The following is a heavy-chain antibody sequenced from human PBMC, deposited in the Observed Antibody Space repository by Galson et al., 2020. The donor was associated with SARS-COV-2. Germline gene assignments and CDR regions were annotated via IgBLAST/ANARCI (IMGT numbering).Heavy chain of an antibody. Sequence: GGSLRLSCAASGFTFSSYGMHWVRQAPGKGLEWVAFIRYDGSNKYYADSVKGRFTISRDNSKNTLYLQMNSLRAEDTAVYYCAKESPYSSSWYFADTAIVVNRWFDPWGQGTLVTVSS. CDR1: GFTFSSYG. CDR3: AKESPYSSSWYFADTAIVVNRWFDP. D-gene: IGHD6-13*01. CDR2: IRYDGSNK. J-gene: IGHJ5*02. V-gene: IGHV3-30*02.